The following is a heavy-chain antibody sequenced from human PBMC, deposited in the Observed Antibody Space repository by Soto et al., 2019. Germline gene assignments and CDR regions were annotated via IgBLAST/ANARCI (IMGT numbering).Heavy chain of an antibody. V-gene: IGHV4-34*01. CDR1: GGFFSGYY. CDR3: ARDVKDYGMDV. CDR2: INHSGST. J-gene: IGHJ6*02. Sequence: SETLSLTCAVYGGFFSGYYWSWIRQPPGKGLEWIGEINHSGSTNYNPSLKSRVTISVDTSKNQFSLKLSSVTAADTAVYYCARDVKDYGMDVWGQGTTVTVSS.